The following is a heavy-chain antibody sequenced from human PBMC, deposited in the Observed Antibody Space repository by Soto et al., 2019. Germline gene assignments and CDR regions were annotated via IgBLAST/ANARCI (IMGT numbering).Heavy chain of an antibody. CDR3: ARGGPAGTGPTPIDY. CDR2: IGTAGDT. CDR1: GFTFSSYD. D-gene: IGHD6-19*01. V-gene: IGHV3-13*01. Sequence: GGSLRLSCAASGFTFSSYDMHWVRQATGKGLEWVSAIGTAGDTYYPGSVKGRFTISRENAKNSLYLQMNSLRAEDTAVYYCARGGPAGTGPTPIDYWGQGTLVTVSS. J-gene: IGHJ4*02.